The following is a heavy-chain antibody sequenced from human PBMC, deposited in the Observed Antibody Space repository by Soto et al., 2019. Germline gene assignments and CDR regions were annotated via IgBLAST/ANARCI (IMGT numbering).Heavy chain of an antibody. CDR3: ARRCLLETDTICLDY. CDR1: GASIRSYY. CDR2: IYYSGST. J-gene: IGHJ4*02. D-gene: IGHD5-18*01. Sequence: SETLSLTCTVSGASIRSYYWSWIRQPPGKGLEYIGYIYYSGSTNYNPSLKSRVTISVDTSKNHFSLKLSSVTAADTAVYYCARRCLLETDTICLDYWGQGILVTVS. V-gene: IGHV4-59*08.